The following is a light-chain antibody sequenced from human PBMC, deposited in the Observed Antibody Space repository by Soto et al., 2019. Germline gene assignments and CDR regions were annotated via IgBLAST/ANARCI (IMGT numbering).Light chain of an antibody. V-gene: IGLV1-47*02. CDR3: AAWDDSLSGV. CDR2: NNN. J-gene: IGLJ2*01. CDR1: SSNIGSYY. Sequence: QSVLTQPPSASGTPGQRVTISCSGSSSNIGSYYVYWYQQLPGTAPKLLIYNNNQRPSGVPDRFSGSKSGTSASLAISGLRSEDEADYYCAAWDDSLSGVFGGGTKVTVL.